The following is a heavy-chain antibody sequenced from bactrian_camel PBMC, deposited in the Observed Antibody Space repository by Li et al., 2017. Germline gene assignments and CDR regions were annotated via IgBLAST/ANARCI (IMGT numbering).Heavy chain of an antibody. J-gene: IGHJ4*01. CDR2: IDSDGNA. Sequence: HVQLVESGGGSVQAGGSLRLSCASNEYSLCMGWFRQAPGKEREGVAVIDSDGNAAYADSVKGRFTISLDNADTTLYLQMNSLKPVDTAVYYCATDSRCPHTQPEVYRYWGQGTQVTVS. CDR1: EYSLC. D-gene: IGHD2*01. V-gene: IGHV3S53*01. CDR3: ATDSRCPHTQPEVYRY.